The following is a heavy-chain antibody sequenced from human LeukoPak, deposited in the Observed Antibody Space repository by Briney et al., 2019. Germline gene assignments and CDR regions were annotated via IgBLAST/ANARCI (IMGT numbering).Heavy chain of an antibody. D-gene: IGHD6-13*01. CDR3: ARRGIAAAGMDYYYYMDV. V-gene: IGHV3-21*01. CDR2: ISSSSSYI. J-gene: IGHJ6*03. CDR1: GFTFSSYS. Sequence: GGSLRLSCAASGFTFSSYSMNWVRQAPGKGLEWVSSISSSSSYIYYADSVKGRFTISRDNAKNSLYLQMNSLRAEDTAVYYCARRGIAAAGMDYYYYMDVWGKGTTVTVSS.